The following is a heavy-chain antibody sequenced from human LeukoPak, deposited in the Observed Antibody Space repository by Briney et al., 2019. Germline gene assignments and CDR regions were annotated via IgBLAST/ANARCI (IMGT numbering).Heavy chain of an antibody. J-gene: IGHJ5*02. CDR2: INPSGTST. CDR3: ARAYCSSTSCYRGYNWFDP. Sequence: ASVKVSCKASGYTFTSYYIHWVRQAPGQGLEWMGVINPSGTSTNYAQKFQGRVTMTRDTSTSTAYMELRSLRSDDTAVHYCARAYCSSTSCYRGYNWFDPWGQGTLVTVSS. D-gene: IGHD2-2*01. CDR1: GYTFTSYY. V-gene: IGHV1-46*01.